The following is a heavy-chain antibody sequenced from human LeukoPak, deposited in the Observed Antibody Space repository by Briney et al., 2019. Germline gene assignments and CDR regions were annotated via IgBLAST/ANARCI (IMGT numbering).Heavy chain of an antibody. CDR3: ARDHRFWDPRATTYAFDI. D-gene: IGHD1-26*01. V-gene: IGHV3-7*01. J-gene: IGHJ3*02. CDR2: IKQDGSEK. CDR1: GFTFSSYW. Sequence: PGGSLRLSCAASGFTFSSYWMSWVRQAPGKGLEWVANIKQDGSEKYYVDSVKGRFTISRDNAKNSLYLQMNSLRAEDTAVYYCARDHRFWDPRATTYAFDIWGQGTMVTVSS.